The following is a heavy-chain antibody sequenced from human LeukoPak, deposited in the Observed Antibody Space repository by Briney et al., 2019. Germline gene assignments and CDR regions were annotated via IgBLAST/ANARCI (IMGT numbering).Heavy chain of an antibody. Sequence: GGSLRLSCAASGFTFSSYAMSWVRQAPGKGLEWVSAISGSGGSTYYADSVKGRFTISRDNSKNTLYLQMNSLRAEDTAVYYCAKGSSYCSGGSCCIFPFDYWGQGTLVTVSS. V-gene: IGHV3-23*01. J-gene: IGHJ4*02. CDR3: AKGSSYCSGGSCCIFPFDY. CDR2: ISGSGGST. CDR1: GFTFSSYA. D-gene: IGHD2-15*01.